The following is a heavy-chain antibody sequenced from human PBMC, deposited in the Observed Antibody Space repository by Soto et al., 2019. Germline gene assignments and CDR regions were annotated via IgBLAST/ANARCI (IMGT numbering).Heavy chain of an antibody. CDR1: GGSISSYY. CDR2: IYYSGST. CDR3: ARATTGAAAGINNWFDP. Sequence: QVQLQESGPGLVKPSETLSLTCTVSGGSISSYYWSWIRQPPGKGLEWIGYIYYSGSTNYNPSPKSRVTISVDTSKNQFSLKLSSVTAADTAVYYCARATTGAAAGINNWFDPWGQGTLVTVSS. D-gene: IGHD6-13*01. J-gene: IGHJ5*02. V-gene: IGHV4-59*01.